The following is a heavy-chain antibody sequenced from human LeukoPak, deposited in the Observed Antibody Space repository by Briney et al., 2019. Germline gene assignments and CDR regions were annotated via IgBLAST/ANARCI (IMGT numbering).Heavy chain of an antibody. CDR1: GFTFSSYA. Sequence: GSLRLSCPASGFTFSSYAMSWVRQAPGKGLEWVSAISGSGGSTYYADSVKGRFTISRDNSKNTLYLQMNSLKTEDTAVYYCAHMAQTSTGLIDFWGRGALVTVSS. J-gene: IGHJ4*02. D-gene: IGHD2-2*01. CDR3: AHMAQTSTGLIDF. CDR2: ISGSGGST. V-gene: IGHV3-23*01.